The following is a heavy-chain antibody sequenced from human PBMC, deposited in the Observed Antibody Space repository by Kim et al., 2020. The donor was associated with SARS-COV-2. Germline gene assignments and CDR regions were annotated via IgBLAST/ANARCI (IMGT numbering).Heavy chain of an antibody. CDR3: ARAISSGYSYYFDY. J-gene: IGHJ4*02. CDR1: GGSISSGGYY. CDR2: IYYSGST. V-gene: IGHV4-31*03. Sequence: SETLSLTCTVSGGSISSGGYYWSWIRQHPGKGLEWIGYIYYSGSTYYNPSLKSRVTISVDTSKNQFSLKLSSVTAADTAVYYCARAISSGYSYYFDYWGQGTLVTVSS. D-gene: IGHD3-22*01.